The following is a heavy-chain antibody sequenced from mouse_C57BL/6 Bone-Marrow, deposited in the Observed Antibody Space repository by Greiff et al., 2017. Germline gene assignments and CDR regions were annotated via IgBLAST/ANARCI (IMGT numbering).Heavy chain of an antibody. V-gene: IGHV7-3*01. CDR3: ASSLWFPFAY. CDR1: GFTFTDYY. CDR2: IRNKANGYTT. J-gene: IGHJ3*01. Sequence: EVKLMESGGGLVQPGGSLSLSCAASGFTFTDYYMSWVRQPPGKALEWLGFIRNKANGYTTEYSASVKGRFTISRDNSQSILYLQMNALRAEDSATYYCASSLWFPFAYGGQGTLVTVSA. D-gene: IGHD2-2*01.